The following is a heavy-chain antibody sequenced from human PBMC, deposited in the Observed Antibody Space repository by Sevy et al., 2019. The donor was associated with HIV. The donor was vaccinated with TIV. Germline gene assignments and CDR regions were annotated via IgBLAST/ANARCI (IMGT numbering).Heavy chain of an antibody. CDR1: GYTLTELS. Sequence: ASVKVSYKVSGYTLTELSMHWVRQAPGKGLEWMGGFDPEDGETIYAQKFQGRVTMTEDTSTDTAYMELSSLRSEDTAVYYCATGSPYGNRAAENYYYYGMDVWGQGTTVTVSS. CDR3: ATGSPYGNRAAENYYYYGMDV. D-gene: IGHD1-26*01. V-gene: IGHV1-24*01. CDR2: FDPEDGET. J-gene: IGHJ6*02.